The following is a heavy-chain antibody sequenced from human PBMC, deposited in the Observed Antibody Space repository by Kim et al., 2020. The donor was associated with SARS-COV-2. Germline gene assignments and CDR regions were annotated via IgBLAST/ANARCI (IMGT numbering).Heavy chain of an antibody. Sequence: SETLSLTCAVYGGSFSGYYWSWIRQPPGKGLEWIGEINHSGSTNYNPSLKSRVTISVDTSKNQFSLKLSSVTAADTAVYYCARGGRIQLWVRPHYFDYWGQGTVVTVSS. J-gene: IGHJ4*02. CDR2: INHSGST. D-gene: IGHD5-18*01. CDR1: GGSFSGYY. CDR3: ARGGRIQLWVRPHYFDY. V-gene: IGHV4-34*01.